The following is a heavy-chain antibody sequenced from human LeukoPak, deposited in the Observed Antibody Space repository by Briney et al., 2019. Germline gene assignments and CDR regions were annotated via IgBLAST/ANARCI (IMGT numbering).Heavy chain of an antibody. CDR3: ARVFARGGEISGSYYYY. V-gene: IGHV1-69*05. D-gene: IGHD1-26*01. J-gene: IGHJ4*02. CDR1: GGTFSSYA. CDR2: IIPMFNTA. Sequence: SVKVSCKASGGTFSSYAVSRVRQAPGRGLEWMGGIIPMFNTANYAQKFQGRVTITTEESTSTVYMELSSLGSEDTAMYYCARVFARGGEISGSYYYYWGQGTLVTVSS.